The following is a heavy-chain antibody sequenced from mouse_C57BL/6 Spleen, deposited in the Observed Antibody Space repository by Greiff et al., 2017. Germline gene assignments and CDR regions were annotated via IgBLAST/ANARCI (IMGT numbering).Heavy chain of an antibody. CDR1: GYTFTDYY. CDR3: ASAFYYYAMDY. V-gene: IGHV1-76*01. Sequence: QVQLKESGAELVRPGASVKLSCKASGYTFTDYYINWVKQRPGQGLEWIARIYPGSGNTYYNEKFKGKATLTAEKSSSTAYMQLSSLTSEDSAVYFCASAFYYYAMDYWGQGTSVTVSS. D-gene: IGHD2-1*01. CDR2: IYPGSGNT. J-gene: IGHJ4*01.